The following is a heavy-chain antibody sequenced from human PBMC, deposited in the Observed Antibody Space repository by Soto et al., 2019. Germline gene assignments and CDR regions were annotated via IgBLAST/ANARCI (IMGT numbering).Heavy chain of an antibody. CDR3: ARGNGSPYYYGMDV. CDR2: IWYDGSNK. D-gene: IGHD3-10*01. J-gene: IGHJ6*02. Sequence: GGSLRVSCAASGFTFSSYGMHWVRQAPCKGLEWVAVIWYDGSNKYYADSVKGRFTISRDNSKNTLYLQMNSLRAEDTAVYYCARGNGSPYYYGMDVWGQGTTVTVSS. V-gene: IGHV3-33*01. CDR1: GFTFSSYG.